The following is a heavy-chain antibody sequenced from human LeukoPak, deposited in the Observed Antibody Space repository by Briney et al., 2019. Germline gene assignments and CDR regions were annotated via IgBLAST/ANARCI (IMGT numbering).Heavy chain of an antibody. V-gene: IGHV3-23*01. D-gene: IGHD3-9*01. J-gene: IGHJ4*02. CDR2: ISGSGGNT. CDR3: AKPEVRYFDWLLYFDQ. CDR1: GFTFSTYV. Sequence: PGGSLRLSCAASGFTFSTYVMTWVRQAPGKGLEWGSSISGSGGNTYYADSVKGRFTISRDNSKNTLYLQMNSLRAEDTAVYYCAKPEVRYFDWLLYFDQWGQGTLVTVSS.